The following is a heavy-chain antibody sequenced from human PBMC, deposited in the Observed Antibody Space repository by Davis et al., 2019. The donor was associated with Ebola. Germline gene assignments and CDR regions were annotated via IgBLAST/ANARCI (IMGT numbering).Heavy chain of an antibody. V-gene: IGHV3-23*01. Sequence: GESLKISCAASGFTFSSYAMSWVRQAPGKGLEWVSAISGSGGSTYYADSVKGRFTISRDNSKNTLYLQMNSLKTEDTAVYYCTTDRTYNWNYGPRADYWGQGTLVTVSS. J-gene: IGHJ4*02. CDR1: GFTFSSYA. CDR3: TTDRTYNWNYGPRADY. CDR2: ISGSGGST. D-gene: IGHD1-7*01.